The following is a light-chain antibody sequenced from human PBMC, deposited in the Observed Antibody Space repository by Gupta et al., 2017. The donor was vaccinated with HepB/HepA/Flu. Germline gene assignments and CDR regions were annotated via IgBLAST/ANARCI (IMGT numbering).Light chain of an antibody. CDR1: QNVYNS. CDR3: QQYNNWPPLT. Sequence: EVVMTQSPATLSLSPGERATLSCRTSQNVYNSLAWYQQKPGQAPRLLIFGTSTRATGIPARFSGDGYGTEFTLSISSRQSEDSALYYCQQYNNWPPLTFGGGTMVEIK. CDR2: GTS. J-gene: IGKJ4*01. V-gene: IGKV3-15*01.